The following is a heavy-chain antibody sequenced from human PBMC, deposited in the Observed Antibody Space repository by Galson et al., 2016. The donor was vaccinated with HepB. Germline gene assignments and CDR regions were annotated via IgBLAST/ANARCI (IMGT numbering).Heavy chain of an antibody. D-gene: IGHD1-1*01. CDR1: GFTFNNYW. V-gene: IGHV3-7*03. CDR2: IKQNGREK. Sequence: SLRLSCAASGFTFNNYWMSWVRQAPGKGLEWVANIKQNGREKDYVDSVKGRFTISRDNSNNTLYLQMNGLRAEDTAVYYCAKERLVRRIFDHWGQGTLLTVSS. J-gene: IGHJ4*02. CDR3: AKERLVRRIFDH.